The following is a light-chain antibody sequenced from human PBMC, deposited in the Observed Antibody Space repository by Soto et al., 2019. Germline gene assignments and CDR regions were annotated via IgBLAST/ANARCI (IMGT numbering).Light chain of an antibody. CDR1: NSNIGSNT. J-gene: IGLJ1*01. CDR3: ATWDDSLHGFVV. CDR2: NNN. V-gene: IGLV1-44*01. Sequence: QSVLSQPPSASGTPGQRVTISCSGSNSNIGSNTVDWYRHLPGTAPKLLIYNNNQRPSGVPDRLSGSKSGTSASLAISGLQSEDEADYYCATWDDSLHGFVVFGAGTKLTVL.